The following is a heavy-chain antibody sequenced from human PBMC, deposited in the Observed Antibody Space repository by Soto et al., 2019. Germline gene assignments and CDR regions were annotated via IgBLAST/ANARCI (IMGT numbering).Heavy chain of an antibody. CDR2: ISGSGGST. CDR1: GFTFSSYA. V-gene: IGHV3-23*01. Sequence: PGGSLRLSCAASGFTFSSYAMSWVRQAPGKGLEWVSAISGSGGSTYYADSVKGRFTISRDNSKNTLYLQMNSLRAEDTAVYYCAKWAHIVVVPAAAFDYWGQGTLVTVSS. D-gene: IGHD2-2*01. J-gene: IGHJ4*02. CDR3: AKWAHIVVVPAAAFDY.